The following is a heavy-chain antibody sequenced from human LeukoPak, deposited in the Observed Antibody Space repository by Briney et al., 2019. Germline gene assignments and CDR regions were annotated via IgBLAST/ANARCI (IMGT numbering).Heavy chain of an antibody. J-gene: IGHJ4*02. CDR1: GFTFSSYA. Sequence: GGSLRLSCAASGFTFSSYAMSWVRQAPGKGLEWVSAISGSGRSTYYADSVKGRFTIFRDNSKNTLYLQMNSRRAEDTAVYYCVFSSGWYCDYWGQGTLVTVS. CDR3: VFSSGWYCDY. D-gene: IGHD6-19*01. CDR2: ISGSGRST. V-gene: IGHV3-23*01.